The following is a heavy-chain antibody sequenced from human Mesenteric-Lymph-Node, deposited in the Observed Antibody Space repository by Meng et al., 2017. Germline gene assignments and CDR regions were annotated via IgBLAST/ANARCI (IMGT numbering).Heavy chain of an antibody. J-gene: IGHJ4*02. V-gene: IGHV1-2*06. D-gene: IGHD6-13*01. CDR3: VRDEDISAAGKLFGDY. Sequence: QGHVVQSGSELKKLGASVEVSCTPSGYTFTAYYIHGGRQAPGQGLDWMGRIDPNSGVTEYAQKFQGRVTVTGDTSISTAYMELSRLRSDDTAIYYCVRDEDISAAGKLFGDYWGQGTLVTVSS. CDR1: GYTFTAYY. CDR2: IDPNSGVT.